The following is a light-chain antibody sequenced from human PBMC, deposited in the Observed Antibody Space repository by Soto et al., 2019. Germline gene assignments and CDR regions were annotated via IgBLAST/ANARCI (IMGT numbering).Light chain of an antibody. Sequence: EVVLTHSPATLSLSPGERATLSCGASQSVSSSYLAWYQQKPGLAPRLLIYDASSRATGIPDRSSGRGSGAGLSRSLSRVEPEYFSVYYCKQYGSSNRTLCQGTRVDIK. CDR3: KQYGSSNRT. V-gene: IGKV3D-20*01. CDR2: DAS. CDR1: QSVSSSY. J-gene: IGKJ1*01.